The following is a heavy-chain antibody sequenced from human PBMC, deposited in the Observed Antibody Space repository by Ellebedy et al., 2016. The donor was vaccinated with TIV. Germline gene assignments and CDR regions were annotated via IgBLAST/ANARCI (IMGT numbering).Heavy chain of an antibody. D-gene: IGHD1-14*01. V-gene: IGHV3-74*01. Sequence: GESLKISCAASGFSFNTYWMHWVRQAPGKGPMWVSRISPDGMSVRYADSVKGRFTISRDNAKNTVYLQLNSLRAEDTAVYYCASYDCNRVDYWGRGTPVTVSS. J-gene: IGHJ4*01. CDR1: GFSFNTYW. CDR3: ASYDCNRVDY. CDR2: ISPDGMSV.